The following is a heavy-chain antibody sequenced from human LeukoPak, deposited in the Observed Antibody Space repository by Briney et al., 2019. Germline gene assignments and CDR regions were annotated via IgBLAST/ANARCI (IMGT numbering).Heavy chain of an antibody. V-gene: IGHV1-8*01. D-gene: IGHD3-9*01. CDR3: ARGRSDYDILTGYYSYYYYYYMDV. CDR2: MNPNSGNT. J-gene: IGHJ6*03. CDR1: GYTFTSYD. Sequence: PGASVKVSCKASGYTFTSYDINWVRQATGQGLEWMGWMNPNSGNTGYAQKFQGRVTMTRNTSISTAYMELSSLRSEDTAVYYCARGRSDYDILTGYYSYYYYYYMDVWGKGTTVTISS.